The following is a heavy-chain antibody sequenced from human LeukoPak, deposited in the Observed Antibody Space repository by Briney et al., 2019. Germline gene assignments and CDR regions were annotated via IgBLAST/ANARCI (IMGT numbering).Heavy chain of an antibody. D-gene: IGHD1-26*01. V-gene: IGHV3-43*01. CDR1: GFSFDDYT. Sequence: AGSLRLSCAASGFSFDDYTMHWVRHPQGKGMEWDCLISWDGGITYYADSVKGRFIISRDNSKNSLYLQMNSLRTEDTALYYCAKESGAYYFDYWGQGTLVTVSS. CDR3: AKESGAYYFDY. CDR2: ISWDGGIT. J-gene: IGHJ4*02.